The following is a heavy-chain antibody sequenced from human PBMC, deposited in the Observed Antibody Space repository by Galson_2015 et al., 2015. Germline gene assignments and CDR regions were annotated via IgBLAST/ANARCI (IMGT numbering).Heavy chain of an antibody. CDR2: IWYDGSNK. D-gene: IGHD2-15*01. J-gene: IGHJ6*02. V-gene: IGHV3-33*08. Sequence: SLRLSCAASGFTVSSNYMSWVRQAPGKGLEWVAVIWYDGSNKYYADPVKGRFTISRDNSKNTLYLQMNSLRAEDTAVYYCAGGRGYCSGGSCYSQFYFYGMDVWGQGTTVTVSS. CDR1: GFTVSSNY. CDR3: AGGRGYCSGGSCYSQFYFYGMDV.